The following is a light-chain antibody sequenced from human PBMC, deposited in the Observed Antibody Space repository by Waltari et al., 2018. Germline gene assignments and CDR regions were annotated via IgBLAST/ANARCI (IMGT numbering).Light chain of an antibody. Sequence: EIVMTQSPATLSVSPGDRATLYCRASQSVKSNLAWYQQRPGQNPRLLIYGASSRARGVPDRFSGSGSGTDFNLTISSLQSEDFAVYYCQEYQTWLRGTFGQGTKVDIK. CDR2: GAS. CDR3: QEYQTWLRGT. CDR1: QSVKSN. V-gene: IGKV3-15*01. J-gene: IGKJ1*01.